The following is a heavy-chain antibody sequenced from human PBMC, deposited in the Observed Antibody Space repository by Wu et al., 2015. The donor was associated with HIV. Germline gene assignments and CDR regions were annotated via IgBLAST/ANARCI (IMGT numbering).Heavy chain of an antibody. J-gene: IGHJ3*02. CDR1: GGILTKYD. D-gene: IGHD3-10*01. V-gene: IGHV1-69*05. CDR3: ARASKGIIDAFDI. Sequence: QVHLVQSGAEVKKPGSSVKVSCKASGGILTKYDINWVRQAPGQGLEWMGGTTPMFGTTNYAQKFQGRVTITSDVSTSTAYMELSSLRSEDTAVYYCARASKGIIDAFDIWGQGTMVTVSS. CDR2: TTPMFGTT.